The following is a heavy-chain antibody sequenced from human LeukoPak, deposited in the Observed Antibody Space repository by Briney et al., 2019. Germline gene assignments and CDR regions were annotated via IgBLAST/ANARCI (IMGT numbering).Heavy chain of an antibody. Sequence: GGSLRLSCAASGFTFSSYSMNWVRQAPGKGLEWVSSSSSSSSYIYYADSVKGRFTISRDNAKNSLYLQMNSLRAEDTAVYYCAKAPDYGGNSGYFDYWGQGTLVTVSS. J-gene: IGHJ4*02. CDR2: SSSSSSYI. CDR1: GFTFSSYS. D-gene: IGHD4-23*01. CDR3: AKAPDYGGNSGYFDY. V-gene: IGHV3-21*01.